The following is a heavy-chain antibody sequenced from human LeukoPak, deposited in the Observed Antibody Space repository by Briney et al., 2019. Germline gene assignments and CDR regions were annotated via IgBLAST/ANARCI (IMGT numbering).Heavy chain of an antibody. Sequence: PGGSLRLSCAASGFTVSSNYMNWVRQAPGKGLEWVSLLYSAVTTYYADSVKGRFTISRDKSKNTLYLQMNSLRTEDTAVYYCARGAQWLADAFDIWGQGTMVTVSS. CDR3: ARGAQWLADAFDI. V-gene: IGHV3-66*01. CDR1: GFTVSSNY. J-gene: IGHJ3*02. CDR2: LYSAVTT. D-gene: IGHD6-19*01.